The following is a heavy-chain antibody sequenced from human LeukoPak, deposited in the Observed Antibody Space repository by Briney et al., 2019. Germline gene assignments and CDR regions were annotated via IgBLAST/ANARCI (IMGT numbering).Heavy chain of an antibody. Sequence: PSETLSLTCAVYGGSFSGYYWSWIRQPPGKGLEWIGEINHSGSTNYNPSLKSRVTISVDTSKNQFSLKLSSVTAADTAVYYCARQALLWFGELKGGGYYFDYWGQGTLVTVSS. CDR1: GGSFSGYY. V-gene: IGHV4-34*01. D-gene: IGHD3-10*01. CDR2: INHSGST. CDR3: ARQALLWFGELKGGGYYFDY. J-gene: IGHJ4*02.